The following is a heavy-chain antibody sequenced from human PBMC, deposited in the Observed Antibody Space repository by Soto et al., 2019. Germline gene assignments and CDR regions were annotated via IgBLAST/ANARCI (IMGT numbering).Heavy chain of an antibody. V-gene: IGHV4-59*12. CDR3: DRASQASYSWFLPFDP. CDR1: GGSISGYF. CDR2: ISYSGIT. J-gene: IGHJ5*02. Sequence: SETLSLTCTVSGGSISGYFWTWIRQPPGKGLEWIGYISYSGITNYNPSLKSRVTISVDTSKNQFSLKLSSVTAADTAVYYCDRASQASYSWFLPFDPWGQGTLVTVSS. D-gene: IGHD1-20*01.